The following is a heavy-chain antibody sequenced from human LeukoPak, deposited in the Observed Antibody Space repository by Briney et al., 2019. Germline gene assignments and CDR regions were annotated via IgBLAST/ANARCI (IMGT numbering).Heavy chain of an antibody. Sequence: ASVKVSCKASGYTFTSYGISWVRQAPGQGLEWMGWISAYNSNTNYAQKLQGRVTMTTDTSTSTAYMELRSLRSDDTAVYYCARNGGSGSYYTWTFDPWGQGTLVTVSS. J-gene: IGHJ5*02. D-gene: IGHD3-10*01. CDR1: GYTFTSYG. CDR3: ARNGGSGSYYTWTFDP. V-gene: IGHV1-18*01. CDR2: ISAYNSNT.